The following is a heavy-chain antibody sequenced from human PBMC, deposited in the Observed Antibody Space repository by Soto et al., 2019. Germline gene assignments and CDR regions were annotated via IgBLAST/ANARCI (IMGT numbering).Heavy chain of an antibody. V-gene: IGHV4-28*01. D-gene: IGHD1-26*01. CDR2: IYYSGTT. CDR1: GYSISSSNW. CDR3: ARREIQGPIDY. Sequence: QVQLQESGPGLVKPSDTLSLTCAVSGYSISSSNWWGWIRQPPGKGLEWIGYIYYSGTTYYNPSRKRRVTMSVGTSKNQFSLKLTSVTAVDTAVYYCARREIQGPIDYWGQGTLVTVSS. J-gene: IGHJ4*02.